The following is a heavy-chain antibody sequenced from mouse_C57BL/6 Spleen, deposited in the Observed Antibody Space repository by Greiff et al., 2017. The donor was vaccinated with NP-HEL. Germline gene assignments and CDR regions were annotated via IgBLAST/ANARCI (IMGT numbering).Heavy chain of an antibody. CDR3: ARFADYDGVYFDY. V-gene: IGHV1-52*01. J-gene: IGHJ2*01. D-gene: IGHD2-4*01. CDR1: GYTFTSYW. CDR2: IDPSDSDT. Sequence: QVQLQQPGAELVRPGSSVKLSCKASGYTFTSYWMHWVKQRPIQGLEWIGNIDPSDSDTHYNQKFKDKATLTVDKSSSTAYMQLSSLTSEDSAVYYCARFADYDGVYFDYWGQGTTLTVSS.